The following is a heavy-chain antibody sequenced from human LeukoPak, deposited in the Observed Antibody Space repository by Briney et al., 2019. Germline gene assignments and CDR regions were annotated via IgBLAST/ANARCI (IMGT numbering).Heavy chain of an antibody. J-gene: IGHJ4*02. CDR2: IIPIFGTA. D-gene: IGHD3-3*01. CDR1: GYTFTSYD. Sequence: GASVKVSCKASGYTFTSYDINWVRQAPGQGLEWMGGIIPIFGTANYAQKFQGRVTITADESTSTAYMELSSLRSKDTAVYYCARQPFTIFGVVGYFDYWGQGTLVTVSS. CDR3: ARQPFTIFGVVGYFDY. V-gene: IGHV1-69*13.